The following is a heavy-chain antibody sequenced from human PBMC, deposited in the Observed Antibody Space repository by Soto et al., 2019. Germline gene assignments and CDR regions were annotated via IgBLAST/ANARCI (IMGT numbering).Heavy chain of an antibody. D-gene: IGHD2-15*01. CDR3: ARAAPVYCSGGSCYSVYYYGMDV. J-gene: IGHJ6*02. CDR1: GDSVSSNSAA. V-gene: IGHV6-1*01. CDR2: TYYRSKWYN. Sequence: SQTLSLTCVISGDSVSSNSAAWNWIRQSPSRGLEWLGRTYYRSKWYNDYAVSVKSRITINPDTSKNQFSLQLNSVTPEDTAVYYCARAAPVYCSGGSCYSVYYYGMDVWGQGTTVTVSS.